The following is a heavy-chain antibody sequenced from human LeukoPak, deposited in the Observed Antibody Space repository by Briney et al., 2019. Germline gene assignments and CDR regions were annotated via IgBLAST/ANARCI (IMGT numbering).Heavy chain of an antibody. J-gene: IGHJ6*03. V-gene: IGHV4-38-2*02. Sequence: SETLSLTCSVSGISVNTTYFWGWIRQAPGKGLEWIGSIYHTGTTDYNPSLKSRVTISIDTSKNQFSLNLRSVSAADTAVYYCTRDDFGIKTDWEDYYYMDVWGKGTTITVSS. CDR2: IYHTGTT. D-gene: IGHD3-3*01. CDR3: TRDDFGIKTDWEDYYYMDV. CDR1: GISVNTTYF.